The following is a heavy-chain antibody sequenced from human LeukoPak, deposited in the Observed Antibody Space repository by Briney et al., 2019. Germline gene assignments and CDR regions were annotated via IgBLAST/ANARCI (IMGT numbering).Heavy chain of an antibody. V-gene: IGHV4-34*01. D-gene: IGHD3-22*01. CDR3: AGYYYDSSGYYTFEY. CDR1: GGSFSGYY. CDR2: INHSGST. J-gene: IGHJ4*02. Sequence: PSETLSLTCAVYGGSFSGYYWSWIRQPPGKGLEWIGEINHSGSTNYNPSLKSRVTISVDTSKNQFSLKLSSVTAADTAVYYCAGYYYDSSGYYTFEYWGQGTLVTVSS.